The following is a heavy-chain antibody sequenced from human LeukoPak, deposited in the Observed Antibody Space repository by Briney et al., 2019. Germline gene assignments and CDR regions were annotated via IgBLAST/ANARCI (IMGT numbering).Heavy chain of an antibody. Sequence: ASVKVSCKASGYTFTSYGISWVRQAPGQGLEWMGWISAYNGNTNYAQKLQGRVTMTTDTSTSTTYMELRSLRSDDTAVYYCARETTVTTHYYYYYGMDVWGQGTTVTVSS. J-gene: IGHJ6*02. V-gene: IGHV1-18*01. CDR3: ARETTVTTHYYYYYGMDV. CDR1: GYTFTSYG. D-gene: IGHD4-17*01. CDR2: ISAYNGNT.